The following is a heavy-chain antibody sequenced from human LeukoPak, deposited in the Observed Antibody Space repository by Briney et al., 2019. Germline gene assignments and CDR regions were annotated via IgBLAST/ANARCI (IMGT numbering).Heavy chain of an antibody. Sequence: ASVKVSCKTSGYTFSTYGISWVRQAPGQGLEWMGWISGYNGNTNYAQKFQGRVTMTTDTSTSTAYMELRSLRSGDTAVYYCARDASVTTNDAFDMWGQGTMVTVSS. CDR1: GYTFSTYG. CDR3: ARDASVTTNDAFDM. CDR2: ISGYNGNT. J-gene: IGHJ3*02. V-gene: IGHV1-18*01. D-gene: IGHD4-17*01.